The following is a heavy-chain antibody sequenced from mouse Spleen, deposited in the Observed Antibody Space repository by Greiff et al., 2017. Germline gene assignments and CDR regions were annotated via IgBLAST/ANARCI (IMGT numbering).Heavy chain of an antibody. D-gene: IGHD3-1*01. J-gene: IGHJ2*01. CDR2: ISSGSSTI. Sequence: EVKLVESGGGLVKPGGSLKLSCAASGFTFSDYGMHWVRQAPEKGLEWVAYISSGSSTIYYADTVKGRFTISRDNAKNTLFLQMTSLRSEDTAMYYCARQGLLLYYFDYWGQGTTLTVSS. CDR1: GFTFSDYG. CDR3: ARQGLLLYYFDY. V-gene: IGHV5-17*01.